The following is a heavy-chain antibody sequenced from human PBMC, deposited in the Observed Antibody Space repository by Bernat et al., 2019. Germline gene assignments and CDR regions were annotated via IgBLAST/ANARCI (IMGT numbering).Heavy chain of an antibody. CDR1: GFTFDDYA. D-gene: IGHD3-22*01. CDR3: AKDMWYHDGSGWSSDDAFDI. Sequence: GFTFDDYAMYWVRQTPGKGLEWVSLISWDSSNTYHADSVKGRFTISRYNSKNSLYLQMNSLRTEDSALYYCAKDMWYHDGSGWSSDDAFDIGG. V-gene: IGHV3-43*02. J-gene: IGHJ3*02. CDR2: ISWDSSNT.